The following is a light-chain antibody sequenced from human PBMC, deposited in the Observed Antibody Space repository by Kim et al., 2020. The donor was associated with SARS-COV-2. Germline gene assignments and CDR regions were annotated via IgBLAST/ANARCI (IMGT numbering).Light chain of an antibody. CDR3: CSYAGSSTYV. V-gene: IGLV2-23*02. J-gene: IGLJ1*01. CDR2: EVS. CDR1: SSDVGSYDL. Sequence: GQSITMSCTGTSSDVGSYDLVSWYQQRPGRAPKLMIYEVSKRPSGVSNRFSGSESGNTASLTISGLQAEDEADYYCCSYAGSSTYVFGTGTKVTVL.